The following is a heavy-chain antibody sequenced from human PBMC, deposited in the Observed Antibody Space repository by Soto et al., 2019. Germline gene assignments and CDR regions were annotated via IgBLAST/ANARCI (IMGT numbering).Heavy chain of an antibody. CDR2: IYYSGST. Sequence: KPSETLSLTCTVSGGSISSYYWSWIRQPPGKGLEWIGYIYYSGSTNYNPSLKSRVTISVDTSKNQFSLKLSSVTAADTAVYYCARWRDYDILTGYFGYFDYWGQGTLVTVSS. CDR1: GGSISSYY. V-gene: IGHV4-59*01. J-gene: IGHJ4*02. CDR3: ARWRDYDILTGYFGYFDY. D-gene: IGHD3-9*01.